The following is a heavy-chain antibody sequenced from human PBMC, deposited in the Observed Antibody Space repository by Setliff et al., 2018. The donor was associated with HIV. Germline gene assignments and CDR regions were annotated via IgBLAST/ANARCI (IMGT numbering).Heavy chain of an antibody. CDR3: ARLGGICSGGSCTALAYTMDV. CDR2: IYPGDSDT. V-gene: IGHV5-51*01. D-gene: IGHD2-15*01. CDR1: GYSFSSYW. J-gene: IGHJ6*02. Sequence: HGESLKISCKGSGYSFSSYWIGWVRQMPGKGLEWMGIIYPGDSDTRYSPSFQGQVTISADKSISTAYLQCSSLKASDTAMYYCARLGGICSGGSCTALAYTMDVWGQGTTVTV.